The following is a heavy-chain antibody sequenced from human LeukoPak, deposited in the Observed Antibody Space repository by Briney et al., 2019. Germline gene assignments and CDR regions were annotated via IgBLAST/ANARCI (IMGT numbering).Heavy chain of an antibody. CDR3: AREDSYYYYYMDV. Sequence: VASVKVSCKASGYTFTSYAMNWVRQAPGQGLEWMGWINTNTGNPTYAQGFTGRFVFSLDTSVSTAYLQISSLKPEDTAVYYCAREDSYYYYYMDVWGKGTAVTVSS. J-gene: IGHJ6*03. V-gene: IGHV7-4-1*02. CDR2: INTNTGNP. CDR1: GYTFTSYA.